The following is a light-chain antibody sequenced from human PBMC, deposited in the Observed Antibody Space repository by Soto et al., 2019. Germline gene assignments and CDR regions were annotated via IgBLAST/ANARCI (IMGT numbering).Light chain of an antibody. CDR3: QQSYSTPYT. V-gene: IGKV1-39*01. CDR2: AAS. CDR1: QSISSY. J-gene: IGKJ2*01. Sequence: DIQMPQSPSSLSASVGDRVTITCRASQSISSYLNWYQQKPGKAPKLLLSAASSLQSGVPSRFSGSGSGTDFTLTISSRQPEDFATYYCQQSYSTPYTVGQGTKLEIK.